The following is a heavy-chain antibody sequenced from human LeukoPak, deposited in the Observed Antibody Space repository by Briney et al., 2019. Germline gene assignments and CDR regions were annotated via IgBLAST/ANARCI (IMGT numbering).Heavy chain of an antibody. J-gene: IGHJ6*02. D-gene: IGHD6-6*01. CDR2: ISGSGGST. V-gene: IGHV3-23*01. CDR3: AKVGAAREKYYYYGMDV. Sequence: GGSLRLSCAASGFTFSSYAMSWVRQAPGKGLEWVSAISGSGGSTYYADSVKGRFTISRDNSKNTLYLQMNSLRAEDTAVYYCAKVGAAREKYYYYGMDVWGQGTTVTVSS. CDR1: GFTFSSYA.